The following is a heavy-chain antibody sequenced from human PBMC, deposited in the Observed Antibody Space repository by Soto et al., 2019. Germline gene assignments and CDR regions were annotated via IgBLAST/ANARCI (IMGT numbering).Heavy chain of an antibody. CDR3: ASGAIRWYPYYFES. V-gene: IGHV1-69*01. Sequence: QAQVVQSGAEVRKPGSSVKLSCKASEGTFNSYAIAWVRQAPGQGLEWMGGIIPYYNTLNYAQKFQDRVTIPADDSTNTVYMELSSLRSDDTAVYFCASGAIRWYPYYFESWAQGTLVTVSP. J-gene: IGHJ4*02. CDR1: EGTFNSYA. CDR2: IIPYYNTL. D-gene: IGHD6-13*01.